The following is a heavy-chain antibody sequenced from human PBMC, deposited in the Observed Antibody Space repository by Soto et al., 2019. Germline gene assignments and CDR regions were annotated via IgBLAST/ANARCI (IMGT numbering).Heavy chain of an antibody. V-gene: IGHV3-23*01. CDR1: GVTFGRRA. Sequence: PGGSRRRCWVASGVTFGRRAMGWVRQAPGEGLEWVSTITDTGGDAKYADSVRGRFTISRDNSRNTLHLQMSSLRAEDSAVYYCARGSTDSYPGSRIFDFWGRGTLVTVSS. CDR2: ITDTGGDA. J-gene: IGHJ4*02. D-gene: IGHD3-10*01. CDR3: ARGSTDSYPGSRIFDF.